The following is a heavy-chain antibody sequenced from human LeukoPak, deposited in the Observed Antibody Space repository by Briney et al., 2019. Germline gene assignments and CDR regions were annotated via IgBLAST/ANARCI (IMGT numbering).Heavy chain of an antibody. CDR2: ISAYNGNT. J-gene: IGHJ5*02. CDR1: GYTFTSYG. D-gene: IGHD2-15*01. V-gene: IGHV1-18*01. CDR3: ATTVQFGVVVAANVWFDP. Sequence: ASVKVSCTASGYTFTSYGISWVRQAPGQGLEWMGWISAYNGNTNYAQKLQGRVTMTTDTSTSTAYMELRSLRSDDTAVYYCATTVQFGVVVAANVWFDPWGQGTLVTVSS.